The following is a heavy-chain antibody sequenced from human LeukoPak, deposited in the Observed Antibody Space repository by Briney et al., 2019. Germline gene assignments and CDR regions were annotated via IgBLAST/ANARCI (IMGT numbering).Heavy chain of an antibody. V-gene: IGHV1-69*01. Sequence: SVKVSRKASGGTFSSYAISWVRQAPGQGLEWMGGIIPIFGTANSAQKFQGRVTITADESTSTAYMEEISLRCEDTAVYYCAREGRIAARPFDYWGQGTLVAVSS. D-gene: IGHD6-6*01. J-gene: IGHJ4*02. CDR1: GGTFSSYA. CDR3: AREGRIAARPFDY. CDR2: IIPIFGTA.